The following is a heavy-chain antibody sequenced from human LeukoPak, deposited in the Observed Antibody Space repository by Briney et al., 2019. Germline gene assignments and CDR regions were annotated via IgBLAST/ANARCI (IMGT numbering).Heavy chain of an antibody. CDR3: ARDKFDRGYSYGSATNWFDP. V-gene: IGHV4-59*01. CDR1: GGSISSYY. CDR2: IYYSGST. Sequence: PSETLSLTCTVSGGSISSYYWSWIRQPPGKGLEWIGYIYYSGSTNYNPSLKSRVTISVDTSKNQFSLKLSSVTAADTAVYYCARDKFDRGYSYGSATNWFDPWGQGTLATVSS. J-gene: IGHJ5*02. D-gene: IGHD5-18*01.